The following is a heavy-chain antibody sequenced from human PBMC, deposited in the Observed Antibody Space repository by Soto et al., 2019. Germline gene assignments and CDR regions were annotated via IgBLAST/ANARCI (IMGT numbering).Heavy chain of an antibody. Sequence: PGGSLRLSCAASGFTFSSYSMNWVRQAPGKGLEWVSSISSSSSYIYYADSVKGRFTISRDNAKNSLYLQMNSLRAEDTAVYYCARVEALHYYGSSGPIDYWGQGTLVTVSS. CDR2: ISSSSSYI. D-gene: IGHD3-22*01. CDR1: GFTFSSYS. J-gene: IGHJ4*02. V-gene: IGHV3-21*01. CDR3: ARVEALHYYGSSGPIDY.